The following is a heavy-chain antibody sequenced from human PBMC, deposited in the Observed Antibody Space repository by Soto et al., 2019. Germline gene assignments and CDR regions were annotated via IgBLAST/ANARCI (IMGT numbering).Heavy chain of an antibody. J-gene: IGHJ3*01. CDR3: ARRAFGSSRSFDL. D-gene: IGHD6-6*01. CDR1: GFAFSSHP. V-gene: IGHV3-23*01. CDR2: ISDGGDLT. Sequence: GGSLRLSCAASGFAFSSHPMSWVRQAPERGLEWVSGISDGGDLTYNADSVKGRSTISRDNSKNILFLQMNSLRAEDTALYYCARRAFGSSRSFDLWGQGTMVTVSS.